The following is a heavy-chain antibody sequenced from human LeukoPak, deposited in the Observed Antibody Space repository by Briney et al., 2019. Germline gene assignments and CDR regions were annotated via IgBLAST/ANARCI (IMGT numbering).Heavy chain of an antibody. J-gene: IGHJ6*02. V-gene: IGHV3-21*06. Sequence: PGGSLRVSCAVSGFTFSSYSMNWVRQAPGKGPEWVSSMSRSSMYMYYADSVKGRFTISRDNAKNSLYLQMNSLRAEDTAVYYCARVSRESGYYDGMDVWGQGTTVTVSS. D-gene: IGHD2-2*01. CDR3: ARVSRESGYYDGMDV. CDR1: GFTFSSYS. CDR2: MSRSSMYM.